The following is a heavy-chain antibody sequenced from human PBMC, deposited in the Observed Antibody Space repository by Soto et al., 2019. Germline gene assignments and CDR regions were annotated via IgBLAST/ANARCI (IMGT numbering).Heavy chain of an antibody. CDR2: INPNIGGT. V-gene: IGHV1-2*04. J-gene: IGHJ6*03. CDR1: GYTFTGYY. Sequence: ASVKVSCKASGYTFTGYYMHWVRQAPGQGLEWMGWINPNIGGTNYAQKFQGWVTMTRDTSISTAYMELSRLRSDDTAVYYCARSPTYCSGGSCYYYYYMDVRGKGTTVTVSS. CDR3: ARSPTYCSGGSCYYYYYMDV. D-gene: IGHD2-15*01.